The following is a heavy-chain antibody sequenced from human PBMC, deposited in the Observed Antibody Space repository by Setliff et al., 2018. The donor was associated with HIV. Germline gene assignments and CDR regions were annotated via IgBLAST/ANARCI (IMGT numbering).Heavy chain of an antibody. CDR3: ARAPRGYYDGSGSYYRYYFDY. D-gene: IGHD3-10*01. V-gene: IGHV7-4-1*02. CDR1: GYTFTSYA. J-gene: IGHJ4*02. Sequence: GASVKVSCKASGYTFTSYAMNWVRQAPGQGLEWMGWINTNTGNPTYAQGFTGRFVFSLDTSVSTAYLQISSLKAEDTAVYYCARAPRGYYDGSGSYYRYYFDYWGQGTLGTVSS. CDR2: INTNTGNP.